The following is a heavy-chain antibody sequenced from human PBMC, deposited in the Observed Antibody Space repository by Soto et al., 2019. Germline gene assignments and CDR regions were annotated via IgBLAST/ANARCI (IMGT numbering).Heavy chain of an antibody. CDR2: ISSNGGST. J-gene: IGHJ4*02. Sequence: GGSLRLSCSASGFTFSSYAMHWVRQAPGKGLEYVSAISSNGGSTYYADSVKGRFTISRDNSKNTLYLQMSSLRAEDTAVYYCVKSGGRVSHVILTGYYMGGQRAFDYWGQGTLVTVSS. CDR1: GFTFSSYA. CDR3: VKSGGRVSHVILTGYYMGGQRAFDY. V-gene: IGHV3-64D*06. D-gene: IGHD3-9*01.